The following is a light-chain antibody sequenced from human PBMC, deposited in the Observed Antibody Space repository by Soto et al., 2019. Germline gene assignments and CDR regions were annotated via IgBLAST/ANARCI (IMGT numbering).Light chain of an antibody. V-gene: IGLV2-23*01. CDR1: SSDVGSYNL. CDR2: EGS. CDR3: CSYAGSSTYV. Sequence: QYALTQPASVSGSPGQSITIYCTGTSSDVGSYNLVSWYQQHPGKAPKLMIYEGSKRPSGVSNRFSGSKSGNTASLTISGLQAEDEADYYCCSYAGSSTYVFGTGTKLTVL. J-gene: IGLJ1*01.